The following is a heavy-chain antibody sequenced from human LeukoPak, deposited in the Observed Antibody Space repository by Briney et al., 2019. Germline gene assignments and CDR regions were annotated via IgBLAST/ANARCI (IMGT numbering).Heavy chain of an antibody. CDR3: ASGLGKAAAGLYYFDY. J-gene: IGHJ4*02. D-gene: IGHD6-13*01. V-gene: IGHV4-59*12. Sequence: SETLSLTCTVSGASMSDYYWSWIRQPPGKGLEWIGYIYYTGSTNYNPSLKSRVTIPVDTSKNQFSLKLSSVTAADTAVYYCASGLGKAAAGLYYFDYWGQGTLVTVSS. CDR2: IYYTGST. CDR1: GASMSDYY.